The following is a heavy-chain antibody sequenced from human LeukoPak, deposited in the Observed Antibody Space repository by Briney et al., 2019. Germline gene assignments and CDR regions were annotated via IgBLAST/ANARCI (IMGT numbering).Heavy chain of an antibody. J-gene: IGHJ3*02. Sequence: GGSLRLSCAASGFTFSSYSMNWVRQAPGKGLEWVSYISSSSTIYYADSVKGRFTISRDNAKNSLYLQMNSLRAEDTAVYYCARDLGDIWGQGTMVTVSS. V-gene: IGHV3-48*01. CDR3: ARDLGDI. CDR2: ISSSSTI. CDR1: GFTFSSYS.